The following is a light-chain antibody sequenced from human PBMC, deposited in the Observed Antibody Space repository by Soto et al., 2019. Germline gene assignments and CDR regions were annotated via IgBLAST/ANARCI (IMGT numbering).Light chain of an antibody. CDR1: QSVSSSY. CDR2: CAS. J-gene: IGKJ5*01. CDR3: HHYDTSPPVT. Sequence: ENVLTQSPCTLSLSPGERATLSCRASQSVSSSYLAWYQQKPGQAPRLLISCASSRATGIPDRFSGSGSGTDFTLTISRLEPEEFAMYYCHHYDTSPPVTCGQGTRLEIK. V-gene: IGKV3-20*01.